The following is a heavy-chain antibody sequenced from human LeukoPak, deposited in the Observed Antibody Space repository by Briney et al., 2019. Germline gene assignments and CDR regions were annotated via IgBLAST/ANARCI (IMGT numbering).Heavy chain of an antibody. CDR1: GGSISSSSYY. CDR2: IYYSGST. D-gene: IGHD5-18*01. V-gene: IGHV4-39*07. CDR3: ARPKEKYSYGTFDY. J-gene: IGHJ4*02. Sequence: SETLSLTCTVSGGSISSSSYYWGWIRQPPGKGLEWIGSIYYSGSTYYNPSLKSRVTISVDTSKNQFSLKLSSVTAADTAVYYCARPKEKYSYGTFDYWGQGTLVTVSS.